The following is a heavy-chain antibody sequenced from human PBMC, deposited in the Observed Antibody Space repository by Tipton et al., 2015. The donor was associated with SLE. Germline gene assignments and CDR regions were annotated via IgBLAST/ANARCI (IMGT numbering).Heavy chain of an antibody. Sequence: TLSLTCTVSGGSISNYYWSWIRQPPGKGLEWIGYMYDSGSTTYNPSLKSRVTISVDASKNQFSLNLSSVTAAGTAVYYCARGAYFYYDMDVWGQGTTVIVSS. J-gene: IGHJ6*02. CDR1: GGSISNYY. D-gene: IGHD3-16*01. V-gene: IGHV4-59*01. CDR3: ARGAYFYYDMDV. CDR2: MYDSGST.